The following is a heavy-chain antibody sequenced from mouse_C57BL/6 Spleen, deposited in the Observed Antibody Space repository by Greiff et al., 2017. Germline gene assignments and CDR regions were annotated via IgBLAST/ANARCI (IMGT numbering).Heavy chain of an antibody. CDR2: IDPYDSET. J-gene: IGHJ3*01. CDR3: ARSVIYGSSEAWFAY. Sequence: QVQLQQSGAELVRPGSSVKLSCKASGYTFTSYWMHWVKQRPIQGLEWIGNIDPYDSETHSNQKFKDKATLTVDKSSSTSYMQLSSLTSEDSAVYYCARSVIYGSSEAWFAYWGQGTLVTVSA. CDR1: GYTFTSYW. D-gene: IGHD1-1*01. V-gene: IGHV1-52*01.